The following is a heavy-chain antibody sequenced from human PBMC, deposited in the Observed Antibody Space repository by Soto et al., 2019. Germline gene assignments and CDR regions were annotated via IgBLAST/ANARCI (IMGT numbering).Heavy chain of an antibody. CDR3: AKEFRSPGWVAATYYFDY. CDR1: GFTFSSYA. Sequence: GGSLRLSCAASGFTFSSYAMSWVRQAPGKGLEWVSAISGSGGSTYYADSVKGRFTISRDNSKNTLYLQMNSLRAEDTAVYYCAKEFRSPGWVAATYYFDYWGQGTLVTVSS. V-gene: IGHV3-23*01. CDR2: ISGSGGST. J-gene: IGHJ4*02. D-gene: IGHD2-15*01.